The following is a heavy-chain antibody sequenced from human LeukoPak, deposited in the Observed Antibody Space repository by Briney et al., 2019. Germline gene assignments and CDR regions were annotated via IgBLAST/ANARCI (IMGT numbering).Heavy chain of an antibody. J-gene: IGHJ2*01. CDR3: ARVWRELPPHHWYFDL. CDR1: GDSISSSH. D-gene: IGHD1-26*01. V-gene: IGHV3-30-3*01. CDR2: ISYDGSNK. Sequence: LSLTCTVSGDSISSSHYYWGWIRQSPGKGLEWVAVISYDGSNKYYADSVKGKGRFTISRDNSKNTLYLQMNSLRAEDTAVYYCARVWRELPPHHWYFDLWGRGTLVTVSS.